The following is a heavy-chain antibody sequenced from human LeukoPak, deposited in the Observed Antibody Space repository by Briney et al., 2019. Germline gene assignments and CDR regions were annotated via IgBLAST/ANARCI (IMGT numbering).Heavy chain of an antibody. D-gene: IGHD2-2*01. J-gene: IGHJ4*02. V-gene: IGHV3-15*01. Sequence: GGSLGLSCAASGFTFTSAGMSWVRQAPGKGLEWVGRIKSKTDGGTTDYAAPVKGRFTISRDESKNTMYLQMNSLKTDDTAVYYCTTNCSSTSCYPTLCDYLGQGTLVTVSS. CDR2: IKSKTDGGTT. CDR1: GFTFTSAG. CDR3: TTNCSSTSCYPTLCDY.